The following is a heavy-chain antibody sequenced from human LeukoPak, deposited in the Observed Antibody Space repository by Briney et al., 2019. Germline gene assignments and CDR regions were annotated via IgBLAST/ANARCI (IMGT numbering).Heavy chain of an antibody. J-gene: IGHJ4*02. CDR1: GFTFSTYW. D-gene: IGHD3-22*01. V-gene: IGHV3-74*01. CDR2: IKSDGST. CDR3: ARDFNFFDSSGYYYVAFDY. Sequence: GGSLRLSCAASGFTFSTYWMHWVRQAPGKGLVWVSRIKSDGSTNYADSVKGRFTISRDNANNSLYLQMNSLRAEDTAVYYCARDFNFFDSSGYYYVAFDYWGQGSLVTVSS.